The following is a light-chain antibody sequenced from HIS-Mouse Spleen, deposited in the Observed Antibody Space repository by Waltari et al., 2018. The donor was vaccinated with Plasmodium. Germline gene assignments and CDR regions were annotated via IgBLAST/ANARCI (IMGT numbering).Light chain of an antibody. J-gene: IGLJ3*02. CDR1: ALPKKY. Sequence: SYELTQPPSVSVSLGQTARITCSGDALPKKYAYWYQQKSGQAPVLVIYEDSKRPSGIPEGFSGSRSGTMATLTISGAQVEDEADYYCYSTDSSGNHRVFGGGTKLTVL. CDR3: YSTDSSGNHRV. V-gene: IGLV3-10*01. CDR2: EDS.